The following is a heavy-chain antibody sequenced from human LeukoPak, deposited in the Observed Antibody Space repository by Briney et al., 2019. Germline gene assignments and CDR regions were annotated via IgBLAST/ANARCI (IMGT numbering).Heavy chain of an antibody. V-gene: IGHV5-51*01. CDR2: IYPGDSDT. Sequence: GESLKISCKGSGYSFTSYWIAWVRQMPGKGLEWMGIIYPGDSDTRYSPSFQGQVTISADKSISTAYLQWSSLKASDTAMYYCARRRYYDSSGYSWDYGMDVWGQGTTVTVSS. J-gene: IGHJ6*02. CDR1: GYSFTSYW. CDR3: ARRRYYDSSGYSWDYGMDV. D-gene: IGHD3-22*01.